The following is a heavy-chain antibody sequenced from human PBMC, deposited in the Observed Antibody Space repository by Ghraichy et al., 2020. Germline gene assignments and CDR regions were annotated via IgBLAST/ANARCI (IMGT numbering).Heavy chain of an antibody. J-gene: IGHJ4*02. V-gene: IGHV1-18*01. CDR2: ISAYNGNT. CDR3: ARDLNELLLWFGDLFDY. CDR1: GYTFTSYG. D-gene: IGHD3-10*01. Sequence: ASVKVSCKASGYTFTSYGISWVRQAPGQGLEWMGWISAYNGNTNYAQKLQGRVTMTTDTSTSTAYMELRSLRSDDTAVYYCARDLNELLLWFGDLFDYWGQGTLVTVSS.